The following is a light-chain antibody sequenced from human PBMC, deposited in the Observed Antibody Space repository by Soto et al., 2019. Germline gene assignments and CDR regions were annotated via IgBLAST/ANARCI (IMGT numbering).Light chain of an antibody. J-gene: IGKJ4*01. CDR1: QSVSSH. Sequence: DIVMTQSAANLSVSPGEGATLXCRASQSVSSHFAWYQQKPGQAPRPLIYGASTRAHGSPARFSGSGSATEFTRTISSLQSEDFAVYYCQQYNNWPLTFGGGTKVDIK. CDR2: GAS. V-gene: IGKV3-15*01. CDR3: QQYNNWPLT.